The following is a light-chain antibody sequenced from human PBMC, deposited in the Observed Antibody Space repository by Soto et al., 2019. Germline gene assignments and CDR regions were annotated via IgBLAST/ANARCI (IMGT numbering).Light chain of an antibody. CDR3: QHYNSYSEA. V-gene: IGKV1-5*03. CDR2: KAS. Sequence: DIPMTQSPSTLSGSVGDRVTITCRASQTISSWLAWYQQKTGKAPKLLIYKASTLKSGVPSRFSGSGSGTEFTLTISSLQPDDFATYYCQHYNSYSEAFGQGTKVELK. CDR1: QTISSW. J-gene: IGKJ1*01.